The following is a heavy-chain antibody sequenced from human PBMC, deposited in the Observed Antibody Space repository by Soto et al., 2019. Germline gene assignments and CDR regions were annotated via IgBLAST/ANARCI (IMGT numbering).Heavy chain of an antibody. CDR2: INPHGGST. Sequence: ASVKVSCKAPGDTFTSYYLNWVRQAPGQGLEWMGVINPHGGSTKYAQKFQGRITMTRDTSRSTVYMELSSLRSDDTAIYYCTRSSGGNFGIIIEGSNWFDPWGQGTLVTVSS. J-gene: IGHJ5*02. CDR1: GDTFTSYY. V-gene: IGHV1-46*01. CDR3: TRSSGGNFGIIIEGSNWFDP. D-gene: IGHD3-3*01.